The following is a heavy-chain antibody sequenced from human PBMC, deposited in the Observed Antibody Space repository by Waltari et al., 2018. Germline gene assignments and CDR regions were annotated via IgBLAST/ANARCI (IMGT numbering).Heavy chain of an antibody. CDR2: INTDGSGA. J-gene: IGHJ3*02. CDR1: GFGFSAFW. D-gene: IGHD6-19*01. Sequence: EVQLVESGGDLVQPGGSLRLSCAASGFGFSAFWMHWVRQVPGKGLFWVSNINTDGSGANYADSVKGRFTISRDNAKNSLYLEMSSLRVEDTAVYYCAFSRGWSSPFGAYDSWGQGTRVIVSS. CDR3: AFSRGWSSPFGAYDS. V-gene: IGHV3-74*01.